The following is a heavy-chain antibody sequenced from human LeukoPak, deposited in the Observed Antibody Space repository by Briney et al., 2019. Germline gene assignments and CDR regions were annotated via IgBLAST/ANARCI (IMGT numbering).Heavy chain of an antibody. Sequence: PSETLSLTCTVSGGSISSYYWSWIRQPPGKGLEWIGYIYYSGSTNYNPSLKSRVTISVDTSKNQFSLKLSSVTAADTAVYYCAREGVYSPDPSSYHRRAFDVWGKGTVVIVSS. J-gene: IGHJ3*01. CDR3: AREGVYSPDPSSYHRRAFDV. D-gene: IGHD3-16*02. CDR2: IYYSGST. V-gene: IGHV4-59*01. CDR1: GGSISSYY.